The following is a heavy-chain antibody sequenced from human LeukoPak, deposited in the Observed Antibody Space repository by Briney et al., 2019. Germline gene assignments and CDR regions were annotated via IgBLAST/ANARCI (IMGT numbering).Heavy chain of an antibody. CDR2: ISYDGSNK. CDR3: AKTKGYDSSGYDFDY. V-gene: IGHV3-30*18. J-gene: IGHJ4*02. D-gene: IGHD3-22*01. Sequence: GGSLRLSCAASGFTFSSYGMHWVRQAPGKGLEWVAVISYDGSNKYDADSVKGRFTISRDNSKNTLYLQMNSLRAEDTAVYYCAKTKGYDSSGYDFDYWGQGTLVTVSS. CDR1: GFTFSSYG.